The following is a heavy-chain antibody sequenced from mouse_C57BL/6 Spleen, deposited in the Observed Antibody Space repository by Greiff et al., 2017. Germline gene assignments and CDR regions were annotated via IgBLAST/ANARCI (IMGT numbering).Heavy chain of an antibody. CDR2: ISYSGST. V-gene: IGHV3-8*01. J-gene: IGHJ4*01. CDR3: ARSPGHDYDVGAMDY. CDR1: GYSITSDY. Sequence: EVKLVESGPGLAKPSQTLSLTCSVTGYSITSDYWNWIRKFPGNKLEYMGYISYSGSTYYNQSLKSRISITRDTSKNQYYLQLNSLTTEDTATYYCARSPGHDYDVGAMDYWGQGTSVTVSS. D-gene: IGHD2-4*01.